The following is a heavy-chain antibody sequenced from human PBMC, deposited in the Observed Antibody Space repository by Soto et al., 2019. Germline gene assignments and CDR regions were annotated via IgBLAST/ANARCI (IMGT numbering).Heavy chain of an antibody. V-gene: IGHV4-31*03. CDR3: ARHSASWQWFDY. J-gene: IGHJ5*01. D-gene: IGHD1-26*01. Sequence: QVQLQESGPGLVKPSQTLSLTCSVSGGSISSGGYYWSWIRQHPEKGLEWIGYIYYSGSTNYNPSLKSRVIISVDTSSNRFSLDLRSVTAADTAINYCARHSASWQWFDYWGQGTLVTVSS. CDR2: IYYSGST. CDR1: GGSISSGGYY.